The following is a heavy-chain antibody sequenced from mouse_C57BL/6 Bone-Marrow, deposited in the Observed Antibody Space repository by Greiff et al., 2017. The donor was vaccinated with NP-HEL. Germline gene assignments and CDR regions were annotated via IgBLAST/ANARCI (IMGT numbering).Heavy chain of an antibody. CDR2: IDPENGDT. Sequence: EVKLVESGAELVRPGASVKLSCTASGFNIKDDYMHWVKQRPEQGLEWIGWIDPENGDTEYASKFQGKATITADTSSNTAYLQLSSLTSEDTAVYYCPVSAWFAYWGQGTLVTVSA. J-gene: IGHJ3*01. CDR1: GFNIKDDY. CDR3: PVSAWFAY. D-gene: IGHD1-1*01. V-gene: IGHV14-4*01.